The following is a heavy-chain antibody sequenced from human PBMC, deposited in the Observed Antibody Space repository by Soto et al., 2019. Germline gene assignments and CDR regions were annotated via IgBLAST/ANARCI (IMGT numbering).Heavy chain of an antibody. V-gene: IGHV1-8*01. J-gene: IGHJ6*02. CDR2: MNPNSGNT. D-gene: IGHD5-12*01. Sequence: ASVKVSCKASGYTFTSYDIDWVRQATGQGLEWMGWMNPNSGNTGYAQKFQGRVTMTRNTSISTAYMELSSLRSEDTAVYYCATVAKTFRDDYYYGLDVWGQGTTVTVSS. CDR1: GYTFTSYD. CDR3: ATVAKTFRDDYYYGLDV.